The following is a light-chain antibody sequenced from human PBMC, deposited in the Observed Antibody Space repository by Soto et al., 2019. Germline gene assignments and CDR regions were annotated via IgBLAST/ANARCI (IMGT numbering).Light chain of an antibody. CDR2: WAS. CDR3: QHYYSTPPYT. CDR1: QCVLYSSNNKNY. Sequence: DIVMTQSPDSLAVSLGERATINCKSSQCVLYSSNNKNYLAWYQQKPGQPPKLLIYWASTRESGVPDRFSGSGSGTDFTLTISSLQAEDVAVYYCQHYYSTPPYTFGQGTKLEIK. V-gene: IGKV4-1*01. J-gene: IGKJ2*01.